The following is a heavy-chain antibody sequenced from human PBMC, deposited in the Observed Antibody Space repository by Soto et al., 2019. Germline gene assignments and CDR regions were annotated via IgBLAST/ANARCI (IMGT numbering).Heavy chain of an antibody. Sequence: SETLSLTCTVSGGSISSSRYYWGWIRQPPGKGLEWIGSIYYSGSTYYNPSLKSRVTISVDTSKNQFSLKLSSVTAADTAVYYCAGHSNYRYYYYYMDVWGKGTTVT. CDR1: GGSISSSRYY. D-gene: IGHD4-4*01. CDR2: IYYSGST. V-gene: IGHV4-39*01. J-gene: IGHJ6*03. CDR3: AGHSNYRYYYYYMDV.